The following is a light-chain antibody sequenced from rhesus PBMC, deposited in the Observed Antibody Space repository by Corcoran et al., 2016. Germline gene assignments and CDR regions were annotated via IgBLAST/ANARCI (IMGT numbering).Light chain of an antibody. J-gene: IGKJ2*01. V-gene: IGKV1-22*01. Sequence: DSQMTQSPPSLSASVGDTVTITCRASQGISTWLAWYQQKQGKAPKFLFSQASILQSGVPSRFSGSGSGTDFTLPISSLQPEYFASSYCQQGNSNPYSFGQGTKVEIK. CDR1: QGISTW. CDR2: QAS. CDR3: QQGNSNPYS.